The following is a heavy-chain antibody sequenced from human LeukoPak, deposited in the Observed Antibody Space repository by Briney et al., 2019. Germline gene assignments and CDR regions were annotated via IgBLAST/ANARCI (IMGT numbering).Heavy chain of an antibody. CDR2: ISSSGSTI. CDR1: GFTFSSYE. J-gene: IGHJ4*02. V-gene: IGHV3-48*03. CDR3: ARISSLAVAGIN. D-gene: IGHD6-19*01. Sequence: GGSLRLSCAASGFTFSSYEMNWVRQAPGKGLELVSYISSSGSTIYYADSVKGRFTISRDNAKNSLYLQMNSLRAEDTAVYYCARISSLAVAGINWGQGTLVTVSS.